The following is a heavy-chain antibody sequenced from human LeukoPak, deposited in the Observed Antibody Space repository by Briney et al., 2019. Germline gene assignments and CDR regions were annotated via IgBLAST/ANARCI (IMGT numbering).Heavy chain of an antibody. V-gene: IGHV4-34*01. CDR2: INHSGST. Sequence: PSETLSLTCAVYGGSFSGYYWSWIRQPPGKGLEWIGEINHSGSTNYNPSLKSRVTISVDTSKNQFSLKLSSVTAADTAVYYCARGSRITMVRGVIGLNFWGQGTLVTVSS. CDR3: ARGSRITMVRGVIGLNF. CDR1: GGSFSGYY. D-gene: IGHD3-10*01. J-gene: IGHJ4*02.